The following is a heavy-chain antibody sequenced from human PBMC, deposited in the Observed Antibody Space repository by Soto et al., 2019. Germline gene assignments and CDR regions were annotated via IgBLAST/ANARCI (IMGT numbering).Heavy chain of an antibody. CDR1: GGSISSGGYY. CDR2: IYYSGST. J-gene: IGHJ4*02. Sequence: PSETLSLTCTVSGGSISSGGYYWSWIRQHPGKGLEWIGYIYYSGSTYYNPSLKSRVTISVDTSKNQFSLKLSSVTAADTAVYYCARHPLILVCSSTRSPHEGPGYFYYWARGTLVTVSS. CDR3: ARHPLILVCSSTRSPHEGPGYFYY. D-gene: IGHD2-2*01. V-gene: IGHV4-31*03.